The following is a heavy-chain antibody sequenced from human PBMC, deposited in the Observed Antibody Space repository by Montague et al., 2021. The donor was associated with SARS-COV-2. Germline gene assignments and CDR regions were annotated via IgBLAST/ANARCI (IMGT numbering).Heavy chain of an antibody. Sequence: SETLSLTCTVAGGSISSYYWSWIRQPPGKGLEWIGYINYSGSTNCNPSXXSRVTISVDTSKNQFSLNLSSVTAADAAVYYCARNLVVHYWYGMDVWGQGTTVTVSS. V-gene: IGHV4-59*01. CDR2: INYSGST. D-gene: IGHD2-15*01. CDR3: ARNLVVHYWYGMDV. J-gene: IGHJ6*02. CDR1: GGSISSYY.